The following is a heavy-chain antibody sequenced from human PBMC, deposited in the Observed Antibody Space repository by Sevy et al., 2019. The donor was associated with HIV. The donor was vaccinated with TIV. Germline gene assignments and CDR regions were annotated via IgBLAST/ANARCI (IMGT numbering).Heavy chain of an antibody. J-gene: IGHJ4*02. Sequence: SETLSLTCTVSGGSVSSGTYYWSWLRQPPGKGLEWIGYSYYTGSTNYNPSLKRRVTISVDTAKNQFSLKLSSVTAADTAVYYCASGVNLDASPWGFWGQGTQVTVSS. D-gene: IGHD3-3*01. CDR3: ASGVNLDASPWGF. V-gene: IGHV4-61*01. CDR1: GGSVSSGTYY. CDR2: SYYTGST.